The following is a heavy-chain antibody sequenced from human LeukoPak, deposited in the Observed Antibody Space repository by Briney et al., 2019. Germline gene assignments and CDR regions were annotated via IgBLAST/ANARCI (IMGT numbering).Heavy chain of an antibody. J-gene: IGHJ5*02. V-gene: IGHV4-34*01. CDR2: INHSGST. CDR1: GGSFSGYY. Sequence: SETLSLTCAVYGGSFSGYYWSWIRQPPGKGLEWIGEINHSGSTNYNPSLKSRVTISVDTSKNQFSLQLNSVTPEDTAVYYCAREVTRNRYNWFDPWGQGTLVTVSS. CDR3: AREVTRNRYNWFDP. D-gene: IGHD2-21*02.